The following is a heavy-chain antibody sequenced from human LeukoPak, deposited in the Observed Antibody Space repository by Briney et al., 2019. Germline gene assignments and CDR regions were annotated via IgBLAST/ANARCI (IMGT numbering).Heavy chain of an antibody. Sequence: PGGTLRLPCAASGFTFSNHGMNWVRQAPGKGLGWVSGISPSGDITYYADSAKGRFTISRDNSKNTLYLEVISLTAEDTAVYYCAKDDAWLRFGEWSQGTLVTVSS. J-gene: IGHJ4*02. D-gene: IGHD3-10*01. CDR3: AKDDAWLRFGE. V-gene: IGHV3-23*01. CDR2: ISPSGDIT. CDR1: GFTFSNHG.